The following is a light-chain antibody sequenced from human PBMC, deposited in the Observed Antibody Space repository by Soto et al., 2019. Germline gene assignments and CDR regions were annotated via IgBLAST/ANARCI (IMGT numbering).Light chain of an antibody. V-gene: IGLV2-14*01. CDR2: DVS. CDR1: SSDVGGYNF. Sequence: QPVLTQPASVSGSPGQSITISCTGTSSDVGGYNFVSWYQQHPGKAPKLLIYDVSDRPSGVSSRFSGSKSGNMASLTISGLQAEDEADYYCSSYTGSSTYVFGTGTKLTVL. CDR3: SSYTGSSTYV. J-gene: IGLJ1*01.